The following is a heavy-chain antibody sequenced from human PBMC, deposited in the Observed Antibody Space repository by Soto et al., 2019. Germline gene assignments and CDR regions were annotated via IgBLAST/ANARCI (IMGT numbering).Heavy chain of an antibody. V-gene: IGHV3-66*01. CDR1: GFTVSSNY. CDR3: ARASRNYYDSSGYLYYFDY. CDR2: IYSGGST. Sequence: EVQLVESGGGLVQPGGSLRLSCAASGFTVSSNYMSWVRQAPGKGLEWVSGIYSGGSTYYADSVKGRFTISRDNSKNTLYLEMNSLRAEDTAVYYCARASRNYYDSSGYLYYFDYWGEGTLVTVSS. J-gene: IGHJ4*02. D-gene: IGHD3-22*01.